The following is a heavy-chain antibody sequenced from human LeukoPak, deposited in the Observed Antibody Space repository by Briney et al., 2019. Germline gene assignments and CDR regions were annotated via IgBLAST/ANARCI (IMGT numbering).Heavy chain of an antibody. CDR3: ARALAVAGTVDY. Sequence: SQTLSLTCAVSGGSISSGGYSWSWFRQPPGKGLEWIGYIYHSGSTYYNPPLKSRVTISVDTSKNQFSLKLSSVTAADTAVYYCARALAVAGTVDYWGQGTLVTVSS. J-gene: IGHJ4*02. CDR2: IYHSGST. V-gene: IGHV4-30-2*01. CDR1: GGSISSGGYS. D-gene: IGHD6-19*01.